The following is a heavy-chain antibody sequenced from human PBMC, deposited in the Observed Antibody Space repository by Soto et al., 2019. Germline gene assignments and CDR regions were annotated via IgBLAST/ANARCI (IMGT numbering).Heavy chain of an antibody. Sequence: EVQLLESGGGLVQPGGSLRLSCAASGFTFSSYAMSWVRQAPGKGLEWVSAISGSGGSTYYADSVKGRFTISRDNPKNTLYLQMNSLRAEDTAVYYCAKDQLIAGYYHGMDVWGQGTTVTVSS. CDR1: GFTFSSYA. V-gene: IGHV3-23*01. D-gene: IGHD3-16*02. CDR2: ISGSGGST. CDR3: AKDQLIAGYYHGMDV. J-gene: IGHJ6*02.